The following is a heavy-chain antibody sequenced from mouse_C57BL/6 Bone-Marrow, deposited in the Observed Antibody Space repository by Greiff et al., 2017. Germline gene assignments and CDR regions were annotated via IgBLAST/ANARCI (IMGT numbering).Heavy chain of an antibody. J-gene: IGHJ1*03. CDR3: ARDGESGWYFDV. CDR1: GFTFSDFY. V-gene: IGHV7-1*01. Sequence: DVLLVESGGGLVQSGRSLRLSCATSGFTFSDFYMEWVRQAPGKGLEWIAASRNKANDYTTEYSEAVKGRFIVSRDTSQSILYLQMNALRAADIAIYYWARDGESGWYFDVGGTGTTVTVSS. D-gene: IGHD3-1*01. CDR2: SRNKANDYTT.